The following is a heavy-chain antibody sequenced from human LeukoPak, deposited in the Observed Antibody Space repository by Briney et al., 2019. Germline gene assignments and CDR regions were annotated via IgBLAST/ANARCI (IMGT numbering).Heavy chain of an antibody. V-gene: IGHV3-30*18. J-gene: IGHJ3*02. CDR3: AKDRDCAFDI. Sequence: PGRSLRLSCAASGFTFSSYGMHWVRQAPGKGLEWVAVISYDGSNKYYADSVKGRFTISRDNSKNTLYLQMNSLRAEDTAVYYCAKDRDCAFDIWGQGTMVTVSS. CDR1: GFTFSSYG. D-gene: IGHD2-21*01. CDR2: ISYDGSNK.